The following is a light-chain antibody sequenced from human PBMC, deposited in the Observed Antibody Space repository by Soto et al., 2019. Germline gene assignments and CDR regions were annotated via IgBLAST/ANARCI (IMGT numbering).Light chain of an antibody. CDR3: QQYNTWPPIT. CDR1: QSVSSN. CDR2: GAS. V-gene: IGKV3-15*01. J-gene: IGKJ5*01. Sequence: EIVLTQSPGTLSLSPGERATLSCRASQSVSSNLAWYQQKPGQAPRLLIFGASTRATGIPARFSGTGSGTEFTLTISSLQSEDFAVYYCQQYNTWPPITFGQGTRLEI.